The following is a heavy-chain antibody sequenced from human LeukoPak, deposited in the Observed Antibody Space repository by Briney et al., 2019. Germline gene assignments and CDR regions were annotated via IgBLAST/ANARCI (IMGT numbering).Heavy chain of an antibody. J-gene: IGHJ4*02. CDR3: ATAYDIVLMVYALDY. CDR1: GFTFSSYW. CDR2: IKEDGSEK. D-gene: IGHD2-8*01. V-gene: IGHV3-7*01. Sequence: GGSLRLSCAASGFTFSSYWMSWGRQAPGKVLKRVANIKEDGSEKYYVDSVKGRFTISRDNSKNTLYLQMNSLRAEDTVVFKQATAYDIVLMVYALDYWGQGTLVTVSS.